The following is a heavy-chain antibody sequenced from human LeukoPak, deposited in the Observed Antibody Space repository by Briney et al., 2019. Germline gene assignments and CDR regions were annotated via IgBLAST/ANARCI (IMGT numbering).Heavy chain of an antibody. CDR2: ISGGST. V-gene: IGHV3-38-3*01. CDR1: GFTVSSNE. J-gene: IGHJ4*02. Sequence: GGSLRLSCAASGFTVSSNEMSWVRQAPGKGLEWVSSISGGSTYYADSRKGRFTISRDNSKNTLYLQMNSLRAEDTAVYYCARALSEYSSSPFDYWGQGPLVPVSS. D-gene: IGHD6-6*01. CDR3: ARALSEYSSSPFDY.